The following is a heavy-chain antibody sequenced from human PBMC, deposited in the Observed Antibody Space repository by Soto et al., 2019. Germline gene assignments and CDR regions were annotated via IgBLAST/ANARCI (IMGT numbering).Heavy chain of an antibody. D-gene: IGHD3-22*01. CDR2: IIPIFGTA. Sequence: SVKVSCKASGGTFSSCAISWVRQAPGQGLEWMGGIIPIFGTANYAQKFQGRVTITADKSTSTAYMELSSLRSEDTAVYYCARDRSHYYDSSGPAGFFDYWGQGTLVTVSS. J-gene: IGHJ4*02. V-gene: IGHV1-69*06. CDR3: ARDRSHYYDSSGPAGFFDY. CDR1: GGTFSSCA.